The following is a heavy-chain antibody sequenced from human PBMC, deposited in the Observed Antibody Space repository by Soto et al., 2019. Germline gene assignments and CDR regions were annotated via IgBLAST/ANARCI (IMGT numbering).Heavy chain of an antibody. CDR3: AKAAGIAARRRWFDP. CDR1: GFTFSSYG. D-gene: IGHD6-6*01. CDR2: ISYDGSNK. V-gene: IGHV3-30*18. J-gene: IGHJ5*02. Sequence: QVQLVESGGGVVQPGRSLRLSCAASGFTFSSYGKHWVRQAPGKGLEWVAVISYDGSNKYYADSVKGRFTISRDNSKNTLYLQMNSLRAEDTAVYYCAKAAGIAARRRWFDPWGQGTLVTVSS.